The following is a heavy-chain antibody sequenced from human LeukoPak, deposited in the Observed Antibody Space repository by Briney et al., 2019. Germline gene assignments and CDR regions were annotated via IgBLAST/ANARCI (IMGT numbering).Heavy chain of an antibody. D-gene: IGHD3-22*01. Sequence: ASVKVSCKASGYPFIGQYLHWVRRAPGQGLEWMGWINPNNGDTDYAQKFQGRVTITRATSISTAYMELTRLTSDDTAVYYCARWHYYDARGYYPRGYFDYWGQGTLVTVSS. V-gene: IGHV1-2*02. J-gene: IGHJ4*02. CDR1: GYPFIGQY. CDR2: INPNNGDT. CDR3: ARWHYYDARGYYPRGYFDY.